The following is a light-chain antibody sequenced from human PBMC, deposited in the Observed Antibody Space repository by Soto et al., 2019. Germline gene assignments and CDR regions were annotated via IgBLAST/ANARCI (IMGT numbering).Light chain of an antibody. CDR1: SSDVGGYNS. V-gene: IGLV2-14*01. Sequence: QSALTQPASVSGSPGQSITISCTGTSSDVGGYNSVSWYQQHPGKAPKLMIYDVSNRPSGVSNRFSGSKSVNTASLTISGLQAEDEADYYCSSYTSSSTMVFGGGTKLTVL. J-gene: IGLJ2*01. CDR2: DVS. CDR3: SSYTSSSTMV.